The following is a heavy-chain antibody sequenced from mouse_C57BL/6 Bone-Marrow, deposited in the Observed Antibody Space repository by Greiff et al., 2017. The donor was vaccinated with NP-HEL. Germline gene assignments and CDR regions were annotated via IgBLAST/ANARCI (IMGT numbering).Heavy chain of an antibody. Sequence: VQLQQPGAELVKPGASVKMSCKASGYTFTSYWITWVKQRPGQGLEWIGDIYPGSGSTNYNEKFKSKATLTVDKSSSTAYMQLSSLTSEDSAVYYCARCPLLCPWYFDVWGTGTTVTVSS. CDR1: GYTFTSYW. CDR2: IYPGSGST. J-gene: IGHJ1*03. V-gene: IGHV1-55*01. CDR3: ARCPLLCPWYFDV. D-gene: IGHD1-1*02.